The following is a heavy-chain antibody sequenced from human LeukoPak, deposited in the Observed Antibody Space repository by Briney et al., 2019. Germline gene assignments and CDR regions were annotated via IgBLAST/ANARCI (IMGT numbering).Heavy chain of an antibody. CDR3: ARGSGYQLQRGIDY. CDR1: GFTFSSYG. D-gene: IGHD2-2*01. Sequence: GGSLRLSCAASGFTFSSYGMHWVRQAPGKGLEWVAVISYDGSNKYYADSVKGRFTISRDNSKNALYLQMNSLRAEDTAVYYCARGSGYQLQRGIDYWGQGTLVTVSS. J-gene: IGHJ4*02. CDR2: ISYDGSNK. V-gene: IGHV3-30*03.